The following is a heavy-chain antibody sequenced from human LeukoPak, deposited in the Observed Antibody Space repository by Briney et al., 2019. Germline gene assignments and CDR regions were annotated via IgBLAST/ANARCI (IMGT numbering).Heavy chain of an antibody. D-gene: IGHD1-26*01. Sequence: HPGGSLRLSCAASGFTFSSYGMHWVRQAPGKGLEWVAFIRYDGSNKYYADSVKGRFTISRDNSKNTLYLQMNSLRAEDTAVYYCARVWYSGSYPVDYWGQGTLVTVSS. CDR3: ARVWYSGSYPVDY. J-gene: IGHJ4*02. CDR1: GFTFSSYG. CDR2: IRYDGSNK. V-gene: IGHV3-30*02.